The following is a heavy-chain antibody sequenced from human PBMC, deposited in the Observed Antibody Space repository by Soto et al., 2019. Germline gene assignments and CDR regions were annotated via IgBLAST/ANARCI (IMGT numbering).Heavy chain of an antibody. CDR3: AKDGLVRPPVAYYFAY. CDR2: ISGSSGNT. CDR1: GFTFSNYA. V-gene: IGHV3-23*01. J-gene: IGHJ4*02. Sequence: GGSLRLSCVASGFTFSNYAMSWVRQAPGKGLEWVSVISGSSGNTYYIDSVKGRFTISRDNSKNTLYLQMDSLRAEDTAVYYCAKDGLVRPPVAYYFAYWGQGTLVTVSS. D-gene: IGHD2-2*03.